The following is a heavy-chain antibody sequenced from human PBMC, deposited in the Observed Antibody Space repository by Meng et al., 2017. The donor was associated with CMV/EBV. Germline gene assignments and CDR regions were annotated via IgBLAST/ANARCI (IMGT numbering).Heavy chain of an antibody. D-gene: IGHD5-12*01. Sequence: GESLKISCAASGFTFSSYEMNWVRQAPGKGLEWVSYISSSGSTIYYADSVKGRFTISRDNAKNSLYLQMNSLRAEDTAVYYCAREGGVATTDYYYYYGMDVWGQGTTVTVS. V-gene: IGHV3-48*03. CDR3: AREGGVATTDYYYYYGMDV. CDR2: ISSSGSTI. J-gene: IGHJ6*02. CDR1: GFTFSSYE.